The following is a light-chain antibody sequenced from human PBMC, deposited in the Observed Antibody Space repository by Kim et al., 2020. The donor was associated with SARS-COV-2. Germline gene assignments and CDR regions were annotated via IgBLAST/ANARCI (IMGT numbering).Light chain of an antibody. V-gene: IGLV8-61*01. CDR3: VLYMGSDIWV. Sequence: GGTVTLPCRLTSGSVSTGNYPNWYQQTPGRAPRTLIFDTSRRSSGVPDRFSGSIVGNKAALTITGAQADDECDYYCVLYMGSDIWVFGGGTQLTVL. CDR2: DTS. CDR1: SGSVSTGNY. J-gene: IGLJ3*02.